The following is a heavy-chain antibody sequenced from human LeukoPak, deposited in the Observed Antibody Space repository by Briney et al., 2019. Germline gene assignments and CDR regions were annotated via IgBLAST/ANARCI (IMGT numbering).Heavy chain of an antibody. CDR1: GFSLSTSGMR. CDR2: IDWDDDK. D-gene: IGHD6-19*01. Sequence: SGPALVKPTQTLTLTCTFSGFSLSTSGMRVSWIRQPPGKALEWLARIDWDDDKFYSTSLKTRLTISKDTSKNQVVLTMTNMGPVDTATYYCARISYSSGWYYFDYWGQGTLVTVSS. V-gene: IGHV2-70*04. CDR3: ARISYSSGWYYFDY. J-gene: IGHJ4*02.